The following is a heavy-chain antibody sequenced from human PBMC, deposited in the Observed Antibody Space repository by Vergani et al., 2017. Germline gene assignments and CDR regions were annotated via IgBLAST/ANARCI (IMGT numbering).Heavy chain of an antibody. J-gene: IGHJ5*02. V-gene: IGHV4-31*03. CDR1: GGSISSGGYY. Sequence: QVQLQESGPGLVKPSQTLSLTCTVSGGSISSGGYYWSWIRQHPGKGLELVGYIYYSGSTYYNPSLNSRVTISVDTSKNQFSLKMSSVTASDTAVYYCARGYYYDSSGDYANIPATWGQGSLVTVSS. CDR3: ARGYYYDSSGDYANIPAT. D-gene: IGHD3-22*01. CDR2: IYYSGST.